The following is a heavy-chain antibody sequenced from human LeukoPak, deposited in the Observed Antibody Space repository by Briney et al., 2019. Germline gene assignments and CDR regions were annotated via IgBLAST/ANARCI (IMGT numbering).Heavy chain of an antibody. V-gene: IGHV1-69*13. J-gene: IGHJ6*03. CDR3: ASASLTRNYYYYYMDV. CDR2: IIPIFETT. D-gene: IGHD3-9*01. Sequence: SVKVSCKASAGSFSSKAISWVRQAPGQGLEWMGGIIPIFETTNYAQKFQGRVTITADESTNTAYMELSSLRSEDTAVYYCASASLTRNYYYYYMDVWGKGTTVTVSS. CDR1: AGSFSSKA.